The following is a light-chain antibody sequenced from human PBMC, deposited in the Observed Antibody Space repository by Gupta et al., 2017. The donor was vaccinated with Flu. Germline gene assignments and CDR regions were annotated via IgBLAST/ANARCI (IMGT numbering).Light chain of an antibody. V-gene: IGKV1-33*01. CDR1: QDISNY. Sequence: RVTITCQASQDISNYLNWYQQKAGKAPKLLISDASNLETGVPSRFSGSGSGTDFTFTISSLRPEDIATYYCQQYGSLPQVTFGQGTKLEIK. J-gene: IGKJ2*01. CDR3: QQYGSLPQVT. CDR2: DAS.